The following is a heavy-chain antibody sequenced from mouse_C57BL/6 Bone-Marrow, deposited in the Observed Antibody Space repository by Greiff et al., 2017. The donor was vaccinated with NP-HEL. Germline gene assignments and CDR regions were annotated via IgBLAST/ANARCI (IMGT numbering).Heavy chain of an antibody. CDR2: INPYNGGT. J-gene: IGHJ4*01. V-gene: IGHV1-19*01. CDR3: ASVESAMDY. Sequence: EVQLQQSGPVLVKPGASVKMSCKASGYTFTDYYMNWVKQSHGKSLEWIGVINPYNGGTSYNQKFKGKATLTVDKSSSTAYMELNSLTSEDSAVYYCASVESAMDYWGQGTSVTVSS. CDR1: GYTFTDYY.